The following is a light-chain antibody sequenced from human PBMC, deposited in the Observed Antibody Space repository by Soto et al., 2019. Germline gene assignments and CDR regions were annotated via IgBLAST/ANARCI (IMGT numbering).Light chain of an antibody. V-gene: IGLV2-23*02. CDR3: SSYAGSSTYV. CDR2: EVS. CDR1: SSDVGSYNL. J-gene: IGLJ1*01. Sequence: QSALTQPASVSGSPGQSITISCTGTSSDVGSYNLVSWYQQHPGKAPKVMIYEVSKRPSGVPNRFSGSKSGNTASLTISGLQAEVEADSDCSSYAGSSTYVFGPRTKVTVL.